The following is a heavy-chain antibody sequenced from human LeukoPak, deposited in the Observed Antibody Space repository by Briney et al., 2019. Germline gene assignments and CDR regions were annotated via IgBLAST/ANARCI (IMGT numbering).Heavy chain of an antibody. D-gene: IGHD2-15*01. V-gene: IGHV3-21*01. J-gene: IGHJ5*02. Sequence: GGSLRLSCAASGFTFSSYSMNWVRQAPGKGPEWVSSISSSSSYIYYADSVKGRFTISRDNAKNSLYLQMNSLRAEDTAVYYCARDLLGYCSGGSCPHWFDPWGQGTLVTVSS. CDR3: ARDLLGYCSGGSCPHWFDP. CDR1: GFTFSSYS. CDR2: ISSSSSYI.